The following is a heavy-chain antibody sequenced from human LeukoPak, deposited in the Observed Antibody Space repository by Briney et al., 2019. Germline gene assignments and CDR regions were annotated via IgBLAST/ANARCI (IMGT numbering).Heavy chain of an antibody. V-gene: IGHV3-11*04. CDR2: ISSSGSSI. CDR3: ASRYSSSRPFDP. J-gene: IGHJ5*02. D-gene: IGHD6-13*01. CDR1: GFTFSDYY. Sequence: GGSLRLSCAASGFTFSDYYMSWIRQAPRKGLEWVSYISSSGSSIKYSDSVKGRFTISRDNAKNSLYLQMNSLRADDTAVYYCASRYSSSRPFDPWGQGTLVTVSS.